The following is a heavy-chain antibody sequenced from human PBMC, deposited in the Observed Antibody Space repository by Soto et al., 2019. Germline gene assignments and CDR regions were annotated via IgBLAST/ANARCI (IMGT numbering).Heavy chain of an antibody. V-gene: IGHV2-5*02. J-gene: IGHJ4*02. CDR1: GFSFTTTRMG. D-gene: IGHD1-1*01. Sequence: QITLKEAGPTLVKPTETLTLTCTFSGFSFTTTRMGVGWTRQPPVKALEWLAIIYWDGETRYNSLLRRPLTLTEDTSENQVVLTMTNIDPRDSATYYGAHRDSTGTTTYFDSWGQGIPVTVAS. CDR2: IYWDGET. CDR3: AHRDSTGTTTYFDS.